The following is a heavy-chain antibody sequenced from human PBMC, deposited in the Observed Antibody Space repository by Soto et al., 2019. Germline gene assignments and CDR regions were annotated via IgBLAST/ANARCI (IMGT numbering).Heavy chain of an antibody. J-gene: IGHJ5*02. V-gene: IGHV4-61*08. Sequence: SETLSLTCTVSGGSISSGDYYWSWIRQPPGKGLEWIGYIYYSGSTNYNPSLKSRVTISVDTSKNQFSLKLTSVTAADMAMYYCARPKTIGAAAGKGWFNPWGQGTLVTVSS. CDR1: GGSISSGDYY. CDR3: ARPKTIGAAAGKGWFNP. D-gene: IGHD6-13*01. CDR2: IYYSGST.